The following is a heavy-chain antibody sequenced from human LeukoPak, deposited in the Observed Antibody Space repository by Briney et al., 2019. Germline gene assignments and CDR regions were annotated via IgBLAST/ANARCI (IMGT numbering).Heavy chain of an antibody. V-gene: IGHV1-69*13. Sequence: ASVNVSCKASGGTFSSYAISWVRQAPGQGLEWMGGIIPIFGTANYAQKFQGRVTITADESTSTAYMELSSLRSEDTAVYYCARERCSSTSCFNWFDPWGQGTLVTVSS. J-gene: IGHJ5*02. D-gene: IGHD2-2*01. CDR3: ARERCSSTSCFNWFDP. CDR2: IIPIFGTA. CDR1: GGTFSSYA.